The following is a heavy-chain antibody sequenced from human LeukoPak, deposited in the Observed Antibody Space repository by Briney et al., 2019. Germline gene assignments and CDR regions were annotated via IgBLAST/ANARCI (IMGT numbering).Heavy chain of an antibody. CDR1: GIPLSNYG. J-gene: IGHJ4*02. CDR2: INYSGGRA. CDR3: AKRGVVIRVILVGFHKEAYYFDS. V-gene: IGHV3-23*01. Sequence: GSLKLSFSVSGIPLSNYGMSWVRPAPGKGLEWVAGINYSGGRANYADSVKGWFTISRDNPKNTLYLQMNSLRAEDTAVYFCAKRGVVIRVILVGFHKEAYYFDSWGQGALVTVSS. D-gene: IGHD3-22*01.